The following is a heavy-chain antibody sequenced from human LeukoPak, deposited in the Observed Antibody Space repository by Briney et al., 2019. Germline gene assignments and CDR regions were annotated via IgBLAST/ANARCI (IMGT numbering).Heavy chain of an antibody. CDR2: IYTSGST. CDR3: ARSRLFGSYYSLDY. V-gene: IGHV4-4*07. CDR1: GGSISSYY. Sequence: PSETLSLTCTVSGGSISSYYWSWIRQPAGKGLEWIGRIYTSGSTNHNPSLKSRVTMSVDTSKNQFSLKLSSVTAADTAVYYCARSRLFGSYYSLDYWGQGTLVTVSS. D-gene: IGHD1-26*01. J-gene: IGHJ4*02.